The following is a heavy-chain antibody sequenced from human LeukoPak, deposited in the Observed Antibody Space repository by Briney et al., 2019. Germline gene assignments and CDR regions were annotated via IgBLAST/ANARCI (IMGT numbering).Heavy chain of an antibody. CDR1: GGSISSYY. D-gene: IGHD2-2*01. V-gene: IGHV4-4*08. CDR3: ARGPSSRPDAFDI. J-gene: IGHJ3*02. CDR2: IYTSGST. Sequence: KTSETLSLTCTVSGGSISSYYWSWIRQPPGKGLEWIGRIYTSGSTNYNPSLKSRVTISVDTSKNQFSLKLSSVTAADTAVYYCARGPSSRPDAFDIWGQGTMVTVSS.